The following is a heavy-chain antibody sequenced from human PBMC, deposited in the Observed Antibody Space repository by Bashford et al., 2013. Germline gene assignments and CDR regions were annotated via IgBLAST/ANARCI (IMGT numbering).Heavy chain of an antibody. Sequence: SGGSLRLSCAASGFTFSSYDMHWVRQATGKGLEWVSAIGTAGDTYYPGSVKGRFTISRENAKNSLYLQMNSLRAGDTAVYYCARETSRGYYMDVWGKGTTVTVSS. V-gene: IGHV3-13*01. J-gene: IGHJ6*03. CDR1: GFTFSSYD. CDR2: IGTAGDT. CDR3: ARETSRGYYMDV.